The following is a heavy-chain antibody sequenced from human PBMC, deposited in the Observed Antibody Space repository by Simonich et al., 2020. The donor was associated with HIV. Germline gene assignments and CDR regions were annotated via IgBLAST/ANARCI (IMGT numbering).Heavy chain of an antibody. CDR1: GFTFSSYS. V-gene: IGHV3-21*01. Sequence: EVQLVESGGGLVKPGGSLRLSCAASGFTFSSYSMNWVRQAPGKGLEWVSSFSRSSSYIYYAASVKGRFTISRDNAKNSLYLQMNSLRAEDTAVYYCARDGRKGSSTSCSDYWGQGTLVTVSS. J-gene: IGHJ4*02. CDR3: ARDGRKGSSTSCSDY. CDR2: FSRSSSYI. D-gene: IGHD2-2*01.